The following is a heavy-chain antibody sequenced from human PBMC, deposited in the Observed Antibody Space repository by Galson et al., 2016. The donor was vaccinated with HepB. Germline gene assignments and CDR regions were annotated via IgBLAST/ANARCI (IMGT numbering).Heavy chain of an antibody. Sequence: LSLTCTVSGGSVSGQYWNWIRQPPGKGLERIGYISNSGDSKYKPSLQSRVTISIDTFRNQFSLNLLSVTAADTAVYYCARSFGSGNYLDSWGQGALVTVSS. CDR1: GGSVSGQY. J-gene: IGHJ5*01. CDR2: ISNSGDS. V-gene: IGHV4-59*02. CDR3: ARSFGSGNYLDS. D-gene: IGHD3-10*01.